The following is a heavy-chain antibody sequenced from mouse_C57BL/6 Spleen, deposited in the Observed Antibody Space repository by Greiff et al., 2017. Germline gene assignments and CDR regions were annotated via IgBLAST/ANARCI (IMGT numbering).Heavy chain of an antibody. CDR2: IYPGNGDT. D-gene: IGHD3-2*02. Sequence: QVQLQQSGAELVRPGASVKMSCKASGYTFTSYNMPWVKQTPRQGLEWIGAIYPGNGDTSSNQKFKGKATLTVDKSSSTAYMQLSSLTSEDSAVYFCARPQTAQATWFAYWGQGTLVTVSA. CDR1: GYTFTSYN. CDR3: ARPQTAQATWFAY. V-gene: IGHV1-12*01. J-gene: IGHJ3*01.